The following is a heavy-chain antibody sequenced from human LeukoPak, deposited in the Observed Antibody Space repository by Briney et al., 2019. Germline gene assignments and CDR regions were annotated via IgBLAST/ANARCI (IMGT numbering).Heavy chain of an antibody. CDR1: GGSISSSSYY. V-gene: IGHV4-39*01. D-gene: IGHD4-17*01. Sequence: SETLSLTCTVSGGSISSSSYYWGWIRQPPGKGLEWIGSIYYSGSAYYNPSHKSRVTISVDTSKNQFSLKLSSVTAADTAVYYCARKHPPTVTPGFDYWGQGTLVTVSS. CDR2: IYYSGSA. J-gene: IGHJ4*02. CDR3: ARKHPPTVTPGFDY.